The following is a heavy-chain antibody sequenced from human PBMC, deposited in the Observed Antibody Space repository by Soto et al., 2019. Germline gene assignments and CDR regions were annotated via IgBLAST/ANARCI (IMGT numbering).Heavy chain of an antibody. D-gene: IGHD1-1*01. CDR3: ARGGNWKAVGSSNWFDT. V-gene: IGHV3-13*01. CDR2: IGTAGDT. Sequence: PGGSLRLSCAASGFTFSSYDMHWVRQATGKGLEWVSAIGTAGDTCYPGSVKGRFTISRENAKNSLYLQMNSLRAGDTAVYYCARGGNWKAVGSSNWFDTWGQGTLVTVSS. J-gene: IGHJ5*02. CDR1: GFTFSSYD.